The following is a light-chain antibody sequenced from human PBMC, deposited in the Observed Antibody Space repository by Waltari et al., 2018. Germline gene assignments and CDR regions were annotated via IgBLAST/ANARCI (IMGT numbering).Light chain of an antibody. V-gene: IGLV2-11*01. Sequence: QSALTQPRSVSGSPGQSVTISCTGTTSDVGGYHYVSWFQQHPGKAPKLIIYGVSERPSGVPDRFSGAKADNTASLTISGLQAEDEADYYCCSYAGSYTYVFGSGTKVTVL. CDR1: TSDVGGYHY. J-gene: IGLJ1*01. CDR2: GVS. CDR3: CSYAGSYTYV.